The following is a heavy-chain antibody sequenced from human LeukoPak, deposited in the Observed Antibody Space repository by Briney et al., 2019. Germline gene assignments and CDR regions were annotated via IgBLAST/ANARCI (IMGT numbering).Heavy chain of an antibody. Sequence: SESMSLTCTVSGGSISGYYWSWMRQPPGKGLEWIGYIYYSGSTNYNPSLKSRVTISVDTSKNQFSLKLSSVTAADTAVYYCAREGGEQSYFDYWGQGTLVTVSS. CDR1: GGSISGYY. J-gene: IGHJ4*02. CDR2: IYYSGST. CDR3: AREGGEQSYFDY. V-gene: IGHV4-59*01. D-gene: IGHD3-16*01.